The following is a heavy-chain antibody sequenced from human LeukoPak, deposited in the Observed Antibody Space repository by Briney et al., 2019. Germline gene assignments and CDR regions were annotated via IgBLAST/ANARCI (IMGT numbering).Heavy chain of an antibody. Sequence: SETLSLTCALSGGSISSYYWSWIWQPPRKGLEWIGYIYYSGSTNYNPSLHSRVTISVDTSKNQFSLKLSSVTAADTAVYYCARRGLRGSYDAFDIWGQGTMVTVSS. CDR2: IYYSGST. V-gene: IGHV4-59*08. CDR1: GGSISSYY. CDR3: ARRGLRGSYDAFDI. J-gene: IGHJ3*02. D-gene: IGHD1-26*01.